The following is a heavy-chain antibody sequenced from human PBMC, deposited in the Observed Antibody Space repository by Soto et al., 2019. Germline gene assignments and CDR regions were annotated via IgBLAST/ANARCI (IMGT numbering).Heavy chain of an antibody. D-gene: IGHD3-10*01. CDR3: ARGDYGSGSYPAVGFDL. CDR1: GGSISSGGYY. CDR2: IYYSGST. V-gene: IGHV4-31*03. Sequence: SETLSLTCTVSGGSISSGGYYWSWIRQHPGKGLEWIGYIYYSGSTYYNPSLKSRVTISVDTSKNQFSLKLSSVTAADTAVYYCARGDYGSGSYPAVGFDLWGQGTMVTVSS. J-gene: IGHJ3*01.